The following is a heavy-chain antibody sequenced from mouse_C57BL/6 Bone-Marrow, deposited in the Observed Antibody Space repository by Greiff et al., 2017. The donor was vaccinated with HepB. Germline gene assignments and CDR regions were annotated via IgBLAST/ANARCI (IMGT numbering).Heavy chain of an antibody. CDR1: GFTFSDYG. CDR3: AKGYVDY. V-gene: IGHV5-17*01. J-gene: IGHJ2*01. CDR2: ISSGSSTI. Sequence: EVKLMESGGGLVKPGGSLKLSCAASGFTFSDYGMHWVRQAPEKGLEWVAYISSGSSTIYYADTVKGRFTISRDNAKNTLFLQMTSLRSEDTAMYYCAKGYVDYWGQGTTLTVSS.